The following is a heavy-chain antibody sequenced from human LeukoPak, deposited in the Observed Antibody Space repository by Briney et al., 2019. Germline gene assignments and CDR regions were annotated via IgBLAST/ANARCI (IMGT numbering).Heavy chain of an antibody. V-gene: IGHV4-59*08. J-gene: IGHJ5*02. CDR2: ICYSGST. CDR1: GGSISSYY. D-gene: IGHD6-13*01. Sequence: SETLSFTSTVSGGSISSYYWSWIRQAPGNELRWFGYICYSGSTNYNPSLKSRVTISVDTSKNQFSLKLSSVTAADTAVYYCARLTIGIAAEALDPWGQGTLVTVSS. CDR3: ARLTIGIAAEALDP.